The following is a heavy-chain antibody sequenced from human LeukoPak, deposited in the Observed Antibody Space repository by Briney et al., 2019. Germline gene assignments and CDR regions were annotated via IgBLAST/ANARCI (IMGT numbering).Heavy chain of an antibody. V-gene: IGHV3-74*01. CDR2: INSDGSST. CDR1: GFTFSSCN. CDR3: TRVAHIRDAFDI. D-gene: IGHD2-21*01. Sequence: GGSLRLSCAASGFTFSSCNMNWVRQAPGKGLVCVSRINSDGSSTNYADSVKGRFTISRDNAKNTVYLQMNSLRAEDTAVYYCTRVAHIRDAFDIWGQGTMVTVSS. J-gene: IGHJ3*02.